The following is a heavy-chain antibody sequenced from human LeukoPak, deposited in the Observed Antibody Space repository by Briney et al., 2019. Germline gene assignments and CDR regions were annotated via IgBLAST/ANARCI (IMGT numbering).Heavy chain of an antibody. CDR3: ARAYGSGSYSEWFDP. CDR2: ISGRGANT. D-gene: IGHD3-10*01. Sequence: GGSLRLSCAASGFSFSNYAMSWVRQAPGKGLEWVSAISGRGANTYYADSVKGRFTISRDNAKNSLYLQMNSLRAEDTAVYYCARAYGSGSYSEWFDPWGQGTLVTVSS. CDR1: GFSFSNYA. J-gene: IGHJ5*02. V-gene: IGHV3-23*01.